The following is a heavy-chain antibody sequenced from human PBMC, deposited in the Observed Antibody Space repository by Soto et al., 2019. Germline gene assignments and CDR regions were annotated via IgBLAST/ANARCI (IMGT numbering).Heavy chain of an antibody. CDR1: GGTFNTFA. CDR3: ARDKERQRLGGNYYYAMDI. D-gene: IGHD5-12*01. CDR2: IIPIFRTP. V-gene: IGHV1-69*05. Sequence: QVQLVQSGAEVKKPGSSVKVSCKASGGTFNTFAISWVRQAPGQGFEWLGGIIPIFRTPDYAQKFQGRVTIIPDEXASTAYMELSSLRSEDTAVYYCARDKERQRLGGNYYYAMDIWGQGTTVTVSS. J-gene: IGHJ6*02.